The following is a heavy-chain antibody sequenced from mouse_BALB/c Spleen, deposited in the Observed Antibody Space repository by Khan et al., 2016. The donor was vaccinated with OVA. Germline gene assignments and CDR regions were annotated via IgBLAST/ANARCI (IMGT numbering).Heavy chain of an antibody. CDR2: ICGDSNTI. D-gene: IGHD1-1*01. CDR3: ATSYFYGYYFDY. CDR1: GFTFNNYG. J-gene: IGHJ2*01. V-gene: IGHV5-17*02. Sequence: EVELVESGGGLVQPGGSRKLSCAASGFTFNNYGMHWVRQAPEKGLEWVAYICGDSNTIYYVDSVKGRFTISTDNPKNTPFLQLTSLMSEDTAMYYCATSYFYGYYFDYWGPGTTLTVS.